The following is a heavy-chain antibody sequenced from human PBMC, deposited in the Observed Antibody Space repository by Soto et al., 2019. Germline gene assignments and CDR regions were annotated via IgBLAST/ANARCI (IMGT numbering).Heavy chain of an antibody. D-gene: IGHD5-12*01. CDR1: GGSVSSGAYY. Sequence: QVQLQESDAGLVKASQTLSLTCTVSGGSVSSGAYYWTWIRQRPGKGLEWTGYIYYSGSTYYSPSLKSRLSISLDTSKNQFSLRLSSVTAADTAMYYCARARLRAVYAFDIWGQGTMVTVSS. V-gene: IGHV4-31*03. J-gene: IGHJ3*02. CDR3: ARARLRAVYAFDI. CDR2: IYYSGST.